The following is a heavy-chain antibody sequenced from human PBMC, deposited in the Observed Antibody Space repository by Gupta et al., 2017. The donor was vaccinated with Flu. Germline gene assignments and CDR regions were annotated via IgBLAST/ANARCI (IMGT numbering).Heavy chain of an antibody. V-gene: IGHV4-39*02. D-gene: IGHD1-1*01. CDR2: IYYSGST. CDR3: AREGQYKIRN. CDR1: GGSISSSSYY. Sequence: QLQLQESGPGLVKPSETLSLTCTVSGGSISSSSYYWGWIRQLPGKGLEWIGSIYYSGSTYDNPSLKSRVTISVDTSKNQFSLKLRSVTAADTAVYYGAREGQYKIRNWGQGTLVTVSS. J-gene: IGHJ4*02.